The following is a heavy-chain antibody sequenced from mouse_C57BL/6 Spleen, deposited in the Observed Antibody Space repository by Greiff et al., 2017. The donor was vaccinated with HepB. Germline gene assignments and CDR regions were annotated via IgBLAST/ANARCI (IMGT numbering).Heavy chain of an antibody. CDR3: AREVTTVVATDY. V-gene: IGHV1-64*01. J-gene: IGHJ4*01. CDR2: IHPNSGST. D-gene: IGHD1-1*01. Sequence: QVQLQQPGAELVKPGASVKLSCKASGYTFTSYWMHWVKQRPGQGLEWIGMIHPNSGSTNYNEKFKSKATLTVDKSSSTAYMQLSSLTSEDSAVYYCAREVTTVVATDYWGQGTSVTVSS. CDR1: GYTFTSYW.